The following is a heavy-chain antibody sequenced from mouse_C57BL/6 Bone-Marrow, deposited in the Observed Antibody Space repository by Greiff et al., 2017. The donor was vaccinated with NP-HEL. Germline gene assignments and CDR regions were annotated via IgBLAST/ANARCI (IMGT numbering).Heavy chain of an antibody. Sequence: QVQLQQPGAELVKPGASVKMSCKASGYTFTSYWITWVKQRPGQGLEWIGDIYPGSGSTNYNEKFKSKATLTVDTSSSTAYMQRSSLTSEDSAVYYCARLRDSSGYPFAYWGQGTLVTVSA. CDR1: GYTFTSYW. D-gene: IGHD3-2*02. CDR2: IYPGSGST. CDR3: ARLRDSSGYPFAY. V-gene: IGHV1-55*01. J-gene: IGHJ3*01.